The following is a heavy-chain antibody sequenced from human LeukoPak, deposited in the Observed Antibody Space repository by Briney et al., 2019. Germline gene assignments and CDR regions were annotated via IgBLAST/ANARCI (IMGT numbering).Heavy chain of an antibody. Sequence: ASVKVSCKASGYTFTGYYIHRVRQAPGQGLECVGWINPNSGGTSYAQKFQGRVTMTRDTSISTAYMELSRLRSDDTAVYYCARGGSGSYFSWLDPWGQGTLVTVSS. CDR3: ARGGSGSYFSWLDP. CDR1: GYTFTGYY. J-gene: IGHJ5*02. V-gene: IGHV1-2*02. D-gene: IGHD3-10*01. CDR2: INPNSGGT.